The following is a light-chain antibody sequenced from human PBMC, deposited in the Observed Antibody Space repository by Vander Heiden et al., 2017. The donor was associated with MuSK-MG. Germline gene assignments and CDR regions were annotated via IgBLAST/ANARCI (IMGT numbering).Light chain of an antibody. CDR1: QGISSY. CDR2: AAS. V-gene: IGKV1-8*01. CDR3: QQYDSCPRT. J-gene: IGKJ1*01. Sequence: AIRMTQSPSSFSASTGDRVTITCRASQGISSYLALYQQKSGKAPKLLIYAASTLQSGVPSTFSGSRSGTDFTLTISCLQSEDFATYYCQQYDSCPRTFGQGTKVEIK.